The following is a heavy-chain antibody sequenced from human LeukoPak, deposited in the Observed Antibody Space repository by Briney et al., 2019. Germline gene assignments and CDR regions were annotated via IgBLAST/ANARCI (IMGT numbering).Heavy chain of an antibody. V-gene: IGHV6-1*01. D-gene: IGHD3-22*01. CDR2: TYYRAKWYF. J-gene: IGHJ5*02. Sequence: SQTLSLTCAISGDSVSRNTAGWNWIRQFPSRGLEWLGRTYYRAKWYFDFAPSVRNRITINPDTSKNQFSLKLSSVTAADTAVYYCARDRYYYDSSERGFDPWGQGTLVTVSS. CDR1: GDSVSRNTAG. CDR3: ARDRYYYDSSERGFDP.